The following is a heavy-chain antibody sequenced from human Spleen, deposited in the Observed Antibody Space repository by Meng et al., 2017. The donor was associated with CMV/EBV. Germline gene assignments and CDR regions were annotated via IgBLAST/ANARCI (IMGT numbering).Heavy chain of an antibody. CDR2: MIYSGDTS. CDR1: GFTFSGYV. V-gene: IGHV3-23*03. J-gene: IGHJ4*02. Sequence: GGPLRLSCAASGFTFSGYVMGWVRQAPGKGLEWVSMIYSGDTSHYADSLRGRFTISRDNSKNTLYLQMNSLRAEDTAVYYCAGGTAVVKDLVATLFDYWGQGTLVTVSS. D-gene: IGHD5-12*01. CDR3: AGGTAVVKDLVATLFDY.